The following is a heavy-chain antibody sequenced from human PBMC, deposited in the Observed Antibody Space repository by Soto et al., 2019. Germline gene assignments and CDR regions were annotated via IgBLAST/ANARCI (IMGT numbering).Heavy chain of an antibody. CDR3: ARHISGPYYYYYMDV. CDR1: GGSISGRRFY. J-gene: IGHJ6*03. Sequence: SETLSLTCTVSGGSISGRRFYWGWIRRPPGQGLEWIGSFYYSGSTYYNQSLKSRVTISVDTSKNQFSVKLSSVTAADTAVYYCARHISGPYYYYYMDVWGKGTTVTVSS. D-gene: IGHD3-10*01. CDR2: FYYSGST. V-gene: IGHV4-39*01.